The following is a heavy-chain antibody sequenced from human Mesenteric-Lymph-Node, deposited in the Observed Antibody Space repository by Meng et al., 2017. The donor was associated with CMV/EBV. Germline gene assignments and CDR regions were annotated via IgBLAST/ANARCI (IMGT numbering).Heavy chain of an antibody. D-gene: IGHD6-13*01. Sequence: KASGGTFSSYTNSWVRQAPGQGLEWMGRIIPILGIANYAQKFQGRVTITADKSTSTAYMELSSLRSEDTAVYYCARTDIAASGWYFDLWGRGTLVTDSS. J-gene: IGHJ2*01. CDR3: ARTDIAASGWYFDL. CDR2: IIPILGIA. V-gene: IGHV1-69*02. CDR1: GGTFSSYT.